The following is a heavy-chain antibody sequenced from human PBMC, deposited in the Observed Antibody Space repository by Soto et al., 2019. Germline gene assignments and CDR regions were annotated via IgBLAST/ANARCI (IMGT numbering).Heavy chain of an antibody. CDR2: INAGNGNT. J-gene: IGHJ6*02. D-gene: IGHD6-13*01. V-gene: IGHV1-3*01. Sequence: ASVKVSCKASGYTFTSYAMHWVRQAPGQRLEWMGWINAGNGNTKYSQKFQGRVTITRDTSASTAYMELSSLRSEDTAVYYCARVAAAAGYYYYYGMDVWGQGTTVTVSS. CDR1: GYTFTSYA. CDR3: ARVAAAAGYYYYYGMDV.